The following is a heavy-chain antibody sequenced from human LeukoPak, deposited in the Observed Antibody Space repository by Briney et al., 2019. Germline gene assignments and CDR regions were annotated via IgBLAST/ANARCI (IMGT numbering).Heavy chain of an antibody. J-gene: IGHJ3*02. Sequence: GGSLRLSCAASGFTFSNYWMSWVRQAPGKGPEWVADIRSDGNEKNYLDSLKGRFTISRDNAKNSLYLQMNGLRVEDTAVYYCARGGPPYALDIWGQGTMVTVSS. CDR2: IRSDGNEK. CDR1: GFTFSNYW. D-gene: IGHD1-14*01. V-gene: IGHV3-7*01. CDR3: ARGGPPYALDI.